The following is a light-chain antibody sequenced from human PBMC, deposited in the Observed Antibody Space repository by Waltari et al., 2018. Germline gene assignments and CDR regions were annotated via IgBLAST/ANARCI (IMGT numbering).Light chain of an antibody. CDR1: NSDVGIYNY. V-gene: IGLV2-14*03. CDR3: SSYTRSSTLV. Sequence: QSALTQPASVSGSPGQSITISCTGTNSDVGIYNYVSWYQLHPGKAPKLLISDVNRRPSGISDRFSGSKSGSTASLTISGLQAEDEAEYYCSSYTRSSTLVFGGGTKVTV. J-gene: IGLJ2*01. CDR2: DVN.